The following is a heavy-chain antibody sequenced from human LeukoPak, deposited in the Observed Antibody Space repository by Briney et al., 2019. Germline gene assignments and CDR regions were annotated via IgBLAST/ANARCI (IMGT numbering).Heavy chain of an antibody. V-gene: IGHV3-33*01. J-gene: IGHJ4*02. CDR1: GFTFSSYG. D-gene: IGHD1-26*01. Sequence: GRSLRLSCAASGFTFSSYGMHWVRQAPGKGLEWVAVIWYDGSNKYYADSVKGRFTISRDNSKNTLYLQMNSLRAEDTAVYYCARGPVTPSGSYYYFDYWGQGTLVTVSS. CDR3: ARGPVTPSGSYYYFDY. CDR2: IWYDGSNK.